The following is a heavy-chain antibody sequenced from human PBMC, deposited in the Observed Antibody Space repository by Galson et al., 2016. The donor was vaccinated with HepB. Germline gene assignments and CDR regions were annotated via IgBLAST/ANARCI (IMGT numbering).Heavy chain of an antibody. CDR1: GFTYDTYA. D-gene: IGHD3-22*01. CDR2: ISRTGEYT. Sequence: SLRLSCAASGFTYDTYALSWVRQAPGKGLEWVSSISRTGEYTYYADSVRGRFVISRDNSKNTLYLEVDSLRAEDAAIYYCAKVAPPYDNSGYYYFDHWGQGTLVTVSS. J-gene: IGHJ4*02. V-gene: IGHV3-23*01. CDR3: AKVAPPYDNSGYYYFDH.